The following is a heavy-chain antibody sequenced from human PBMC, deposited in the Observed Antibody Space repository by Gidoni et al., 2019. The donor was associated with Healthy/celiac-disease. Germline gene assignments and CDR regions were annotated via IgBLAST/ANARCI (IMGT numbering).Heavy chain of an antibody. J-gene: IGHJ3*02. CDR2: ISSSSSYI. CDR3: ARDKGGLAIWSGRPSYAFDI. CDR1: GFTFSSYS. V-gene: IGHV3-21*01. Sequence: EVQLVESGGGLVKPGGSLRLSCAASGFTFSSYSMNWVRQAPGKGLEWVSSISSSSSYIYYADSVKGRFTISRDNAKNSLYLQMNSLRAEDTAVYYCARDKGGLAIWSGRPSYAFDIWGQGTMVTVSS. D-gene: IGHD3-10*02.